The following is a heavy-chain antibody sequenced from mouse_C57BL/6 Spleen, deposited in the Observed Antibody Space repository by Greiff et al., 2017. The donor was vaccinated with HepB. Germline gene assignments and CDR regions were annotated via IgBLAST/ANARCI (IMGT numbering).Heavy chain of an antibody. Sequence: QVQLQQPGTELVKPGASVKLSCKASGYTFTSYWMHWVKQRPGQGLEWIGNINPSNGGTNYNEKFKSKAKLTVDKSSSTAYMQLSSLTSEDSAVYYCARSRGIYDRAWFAYWGQRTLVTVSA. CDR1: GYTFTSYW. CDR3: ARSRGIYDRAWFAY. CDR2: INPSNGGT. D-gene: IGHD2-3*01. J-gene: IGHJ3*01. V-gene: IGHV1-53*01.